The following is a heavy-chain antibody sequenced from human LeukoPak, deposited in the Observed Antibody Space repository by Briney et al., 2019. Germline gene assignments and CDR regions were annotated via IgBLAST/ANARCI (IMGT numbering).Heavy chain of an antibody. CDR2: ISGSGGST. D-gene: IGHD3-3*01. V-gene: IGHV3-23*01. CDR3: ARDRDFWSGELDV. Sequence: GGSLTLSCAATRFPFSSYAMRWVRNAPGKGGEGVSGISGSGGSTYYADSVKGRFTISRDNSKNPLYLQMNSLRAEDTAVYYCARDRDFWSGELDVWGKGTTVTVSS. J-gene: IGHJ6*04. CDR1: RFPFSSYA.